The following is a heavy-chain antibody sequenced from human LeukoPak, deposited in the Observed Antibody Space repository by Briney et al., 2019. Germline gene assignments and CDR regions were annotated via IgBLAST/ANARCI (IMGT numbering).Heavy chain of an antibody. V-gene: IGHV3-23*01. J-gene: IGHJ4*02. D-gene: IGHD3-22*01. CDR2: ITWSGDIT. CDR1: VFTFSSDA. Sequence: GRTLGLFCAVSVFTFSSDAMSGVRQAPAKGLEGGSGITWSGDITYYADSLKGRFTISRDNSKSTLALPMNSPRDEDTAAYSCATLDSRSSHSSHYWGQRALLTVSS. CDR3: ATLDSRSSHSSHY.